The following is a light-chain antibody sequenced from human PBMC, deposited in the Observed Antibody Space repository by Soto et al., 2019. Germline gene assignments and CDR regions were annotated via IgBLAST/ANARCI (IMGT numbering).Light chain of an antibody. CDR2: GAS. J-gene: IGKJ1*01. CDR3: QQYNNWPPWT. Sequence: EIAMKQSPATLSVSPGERATLSCRASQSVSSNLAWYQQKPCQAPRLLIYGASTRATGIPARFSGSGSGTEFTLNIRSLQSEDFAVYYCQQYNNWPPWTFGQGTKVEIK. V-gene: IGKV3-15*01. CDR1: QSVSSN.